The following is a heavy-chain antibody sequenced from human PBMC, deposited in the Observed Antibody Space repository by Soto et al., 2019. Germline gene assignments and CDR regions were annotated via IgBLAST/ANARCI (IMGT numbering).Heavy chain of an antibody. V-gene: IGHV3-66*01. CDR2: IYSGGST. CDR3: ARDHHRYSGYDYVDY. CDR1: GFTVSSNY. Sequence: GGSLRLSCAASGFTVSSNYMSWVRQAPGKGLEWVSIIYSGGSTYYADSVKGRFTISRDNSKNTLYLQMNSLRAEDTAVYYCARDHHRYSGYDYVDYWGQGTLVTVSS. D-gene: IGHD5-12*01. J-gene: IGHJ4*02.